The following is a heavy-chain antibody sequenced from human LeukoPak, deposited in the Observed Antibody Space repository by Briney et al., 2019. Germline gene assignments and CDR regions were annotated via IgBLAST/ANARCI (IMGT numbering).Heavy chain of an antibody. V-gene: IGHV3-23*01. J-gene: IGHJ3*01. CDR2: ISGGGAGT. CDR1: RFTFSSYA. D-gene: IGHD3-16*01. CDR3: ARGKWGGLLKV. Sequence: GGSLRLSCAASRFTFSSYAMSWVRQAPGKGLEWVSAISGGGAGTYYADSVKGRFTISRDNSRNTLYLQMNSLRAEDTAVYYCARGKWGGLLKVWGQGTMVTVSS.